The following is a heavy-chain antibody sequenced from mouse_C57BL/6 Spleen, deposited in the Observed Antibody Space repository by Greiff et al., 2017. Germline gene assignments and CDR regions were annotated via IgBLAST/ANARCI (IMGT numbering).Heavy chain of an antibody. CDR1: GFTFSDYY. V-gene: IGHV5-16*01. CDR3: ARDQGDGFAY. Sequence: EVQRVESEGGLVQPGSSMKLSCTASGFTFSDYYMAWVRQVPEKGLEWVANINYDGSSTYYLDSLKSRFIISRDNAKNILYLQMSSLKSEDTATYYCARDQGDGFAYWGQGTLVTVSA. D-gene: IGHD3-2*02. CDR2: INYDGSST. J-gene: IGHJ3*01.